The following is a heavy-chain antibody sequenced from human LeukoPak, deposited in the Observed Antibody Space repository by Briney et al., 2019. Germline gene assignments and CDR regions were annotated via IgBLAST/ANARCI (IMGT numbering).Heavy chain of an antibody. D-gene: IGHD1-1*01. J-gene: IGHJ4*02. V-gene: IGHV3-9*01. CDR1: GFTFDDYA. CDR2: ISWNSGSI. CDR3: AKGGYNWNDAIFDY. Sequence: GGSLRLSCAASGFTFDDYAMHWVRQAPGKGLEWVSGISWNSGSIGYADSVKGRFTISRDNAKNSLHLQMNSLRAEDTALYYCAKGGYNWNDAIFDYWGQGTLVTVSS.